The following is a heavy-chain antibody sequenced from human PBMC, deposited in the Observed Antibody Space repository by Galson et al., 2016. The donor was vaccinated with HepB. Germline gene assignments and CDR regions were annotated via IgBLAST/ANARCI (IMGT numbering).Heavy chain of an antibody. Sequence: SVKVSCKASGGTFSSDAISWVRQAPGQGLEWMGGIIPIFGTTKYAQQFQGRVTITADESTGSAYMELSSLRSEDTAVYYCASQITGTAGPLVRLLGRKPLKILGYVASWGQGTLVTVSS. D-gene: IGHD1-7*01. CDR3: ASQITGTAGPLVRLLGRKPLKILGYVAS. J-gene: IGHJ4*02. V-gene: IGHV1-69*13. CDR2: IIPIFGTT. CDR1: GGTFSSDA.